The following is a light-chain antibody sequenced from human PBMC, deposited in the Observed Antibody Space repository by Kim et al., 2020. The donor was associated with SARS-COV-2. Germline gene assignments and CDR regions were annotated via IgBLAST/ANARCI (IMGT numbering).Light chain of an antibody. CDR3: AAWDDSLNVVV. Sequence: RQRVTISCSGSSSNIGNNAVNWYQQLPGKAPKLLIYYDDLLPSGVSDRFSGSKSGTSASLAISGLLSEDEADYYCAAWDDSLNVVVFGGGTQLTVL. V-gene: IGLV1-36*01. CDR1: SSNIGNNA. CDR2: YDD. J-gene: IGLJ2*01.